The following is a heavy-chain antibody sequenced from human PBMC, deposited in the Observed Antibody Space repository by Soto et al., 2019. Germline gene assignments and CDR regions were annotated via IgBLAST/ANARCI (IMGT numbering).Heavy chain of an antibody. V-gene: IGHV4-59*08. D-gene: IGHD2-2*01. CDR2: IFYTGST. CDR3: ARLYCSSTSCYLGY. J-gene: IGHJ4*02. Sequence: SETLSLTCTVSGGSITNYYWNWIRQAPGKGLEWIGYIFYTGSTNYNPSLKSRVTISVDTSENQFSLKLSSVTAADTAIYYCARLYCSSTSCYLGYWGRGTLVTV. CDR1: GGSITNYY.